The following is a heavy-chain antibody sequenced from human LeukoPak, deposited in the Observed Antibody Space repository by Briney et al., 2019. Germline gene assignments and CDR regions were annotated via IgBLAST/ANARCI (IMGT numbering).Heavy chain of an antibody. CDR2: IYYSGST. CDR3: AGGGSSSPDY. D-gene: IGHD6-6*01. Sequence: PSETLSLTCTVSGGSISSGGYYWSWIRQHPGKGLEWTGYIYYSGSTYYNPSLKSRVTISVDTSKNQFSLKLSSVTAADTAVYYCAGGGSSSPDYWGQGTLVTVSS. V-gene: IGHV4-31*03. J-gene: IGHJ4*02. CDR1: GGSISSGGYY.